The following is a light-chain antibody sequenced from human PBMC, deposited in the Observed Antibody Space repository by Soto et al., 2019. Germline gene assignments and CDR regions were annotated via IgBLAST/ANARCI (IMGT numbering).Light chain of an antibody. J-gene: IGKJ2*01. V-gene: IGKV3-15*01. Sequence: EIVMTQSPGTLSVSPGEGATXSCRADQSVSSKLAWYQQKPGQAPRLLIYGASTRATDIPARFSGSGSGTYFTLSISSLQSEDSALYYCQQYNAWPWTFGQGTKLEIK. CDR3: QQYNAWPWT. CDR1: QSVSSK. CDR2: GAS.